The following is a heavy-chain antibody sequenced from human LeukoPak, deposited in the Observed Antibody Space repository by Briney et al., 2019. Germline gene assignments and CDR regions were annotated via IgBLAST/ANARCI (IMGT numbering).Heavy chain of an antibody. J-gene: IGHJ6*02. CDR2: IYSGGST. V-gene: IGHV3-66*01. Sequence: GGSLRLSCAASGFTVSSNYMSWVRQAPGKGLEWVSVIYSGGSTYYADSVKGRFTISRDNSKNTLYLQMNSLRAEDTAVYYCARGLTIFGVVIKNYYYYGMDVWGQGTTVTVSS. CDR3: ARGLTIFGVVIKNYYYYGMDV. D-gene: IGHD3-3*01. CDR1: GFTVSSNY.